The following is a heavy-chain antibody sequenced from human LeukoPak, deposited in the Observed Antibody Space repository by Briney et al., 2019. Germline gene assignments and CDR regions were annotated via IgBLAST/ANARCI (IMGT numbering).Heavy chain of an antibody. CDR2: INPSGGST. Sequence: ASVKVSCKASGGTFSSYAISWVRQAPGQGLEWMGIINPSGGSTSYAQKFQGRVTMTRDTSTSTVYMELSSLRSEDTAVYYCAMGISGPWGQGTLVTVSS. D-gene: IGHD1-14*01. V-gene: IGHV1-46*01. CDR1: GGTFSSYA. J-gene: IGHJ4*02. CDR3: AMGISGP.